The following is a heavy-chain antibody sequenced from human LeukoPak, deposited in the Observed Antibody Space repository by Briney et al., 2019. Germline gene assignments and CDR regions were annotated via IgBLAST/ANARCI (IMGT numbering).Heavy chain of an antibody. CDR1: GGSISSGGYY. V-gene: IGHV4-31*03. CDR3: ARNRDGYNSFDY. Sequence: TLSLTCTVSGGSISSGGYYWSWIRQHPGKGLEWIGYIYYSGSSYYNPSLRSRVTISVDTSKNHFSLKLSSVTAADTAVYYCARNRDGYNSFDYWGQGTLVTVSS. J-gene: IGHJ4*02. D-gene: IGHD5-24*01. CDR2: IYYSGSS.